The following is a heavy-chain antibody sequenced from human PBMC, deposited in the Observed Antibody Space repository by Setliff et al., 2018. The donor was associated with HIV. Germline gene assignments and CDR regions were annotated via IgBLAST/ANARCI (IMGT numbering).Heavy chain of an antibody. D-gene: IGHD3-22*01. CDR1: GGSFSSYY. CDR3: ARGLSFYDPGGFDY. CDR2: IYTSGST. Sequence: KPSETLSLTCTVSGGSFSSYYWSWIRQPPGKGLEWIGYIYTSGSTNYNPSLKSRVTISVDTSKNQFSLKLSSVTAADTAVYYCARGLSFYDPGGFDYWGQGTLVTVSS. J-gene: IGHJ4*02. V-gene: IGHV4-4*09.